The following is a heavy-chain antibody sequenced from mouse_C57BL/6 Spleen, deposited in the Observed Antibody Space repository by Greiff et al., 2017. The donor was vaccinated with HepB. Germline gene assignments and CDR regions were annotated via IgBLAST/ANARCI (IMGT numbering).Heavy chain of an antibody. D-gene: IGHD3-2*02. Sequence: QVQLQQSGAELARPGASVKMSCKASGYTFTSYTMDWVKQRPGQGLEWIGYINPSSGYTKYNQKFKDKATLTADKSSSTAYMQLSSLTSEDSAVYYCARSSGQFSYYFDYWGQGTTLTVSS. CDR1: GYTFTSYT. CDR3: ARSSGQFSYYFDY. J-gene: IGHJ2*01. V-gene: IGHV1-4*01. CDR2: INPSSGYT.